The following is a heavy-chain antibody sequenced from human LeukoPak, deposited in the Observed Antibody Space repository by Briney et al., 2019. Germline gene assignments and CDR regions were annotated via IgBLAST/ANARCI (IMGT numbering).Heavy chain of an antibody. J-gene: IGHJ4*02. D-gene: IGHD3-10*01. CDR2: IIPIFGTA. Sequence: SVKVSCKASGYTFTSYGISWVRQAPGQGLEWMGGIIPIFGTANYAQKFQGRVTITADESTSTAYMELSSLRSEDTAVYYCARSGHMVRGGFDYWGQGTLVTVSS. CDR1: GYTFTSYG. V-gene: IGHV1-69*13. CDR3: ARSGHMVRGGFDY.